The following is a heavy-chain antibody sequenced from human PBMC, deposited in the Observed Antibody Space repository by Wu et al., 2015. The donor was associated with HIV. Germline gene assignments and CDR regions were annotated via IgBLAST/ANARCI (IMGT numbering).Heavy chain of an antibody. CDR3: ARVSVRRRDCSGGSCRVSILDAFNV. CDR1: GYTFASHG. D-gene: IGHD2-15*01. J-gene: IGHJ3*01. CDR2: IDTYKKKT. Sequence: QVRLVQSRTEVKKPGASVRISCRAFGYTFASHGINWVRQAPGQGLEWMGWIDTYKKKTRSLQKFRGRVTMTTDTSTTTAYMELRSLTSDDTAVYYCARVSVRRRDCSGGSCRVSILDAFNVWGQGTMVTVSP. V-gene: IGHV1-18*04.